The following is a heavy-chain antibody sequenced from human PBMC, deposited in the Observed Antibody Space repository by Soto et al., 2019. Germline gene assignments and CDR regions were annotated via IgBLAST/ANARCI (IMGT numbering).Heavy chain of an antibody. CDR1: GFAFRSYW. CDR2: INNDETTT. D-gene: IGHD3-16*01. V-gene: IGHV3-74*01. CDR3: ASGVVGGVIVH. Sequence: EVQLVESGGGLVQPGGSLRISCAASGFAFRSYWMHWVRQVPGKGLVWVSRINNDETTTNYADSVKGRFTISRDNAENTLYLQMHSLRVEDTAVYYCASGVVGGVIVHWGQGTLVTVSS. J-gene: IGHJ5*02.